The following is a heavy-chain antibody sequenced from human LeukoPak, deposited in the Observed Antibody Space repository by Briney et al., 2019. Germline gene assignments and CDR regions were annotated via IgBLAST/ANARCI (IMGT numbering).Heavy chain of an antibody. CDR1: GGSFSGYY. CDR3: ARPRGGTHGHNWFDP. J-gene: IGHJ5*02. CDR2: INHSGST. D-gene: IGHD4-23*01. V-gene: IGHV4-34*01. Sequence: SETLSLTCAVYGGSFSGYYWSWIRQPPGKGLEWIGEINHSGSTNYNPSLKSRVTISVDTSKNQFSLKLSSVTAADTAVYYCARPRGGTHGHNWFDPWGQGTLVTVSS.